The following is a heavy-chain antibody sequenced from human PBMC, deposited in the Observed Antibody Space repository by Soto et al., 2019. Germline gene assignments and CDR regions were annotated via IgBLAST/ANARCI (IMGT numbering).Heavy chain of an antibody. CDR2: IWYDGSNK. CDR3: ARGMGPSAGDYGDYLVAGGYYYYGMDV. V-gene: IGHV3-33*01. J-gene: IGHJ6*02. D-gene: IGHD4-17*01. CDR1: GFTFSSYG. Sequence: GGSLRLSCAASGFTFSSYGMHWVRQAPGKGLEWVAVIWYDGSNKYYADSVKGRFTISRDNSKNTLYLQMNSLRAEDTAVYYCARGMGPSAGDYGDYLVAGGYYYYGMDVWGQGTTVTVSS.